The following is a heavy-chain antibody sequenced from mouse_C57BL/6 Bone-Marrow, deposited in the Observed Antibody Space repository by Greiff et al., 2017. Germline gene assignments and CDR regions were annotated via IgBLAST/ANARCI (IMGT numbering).Heavy chain of an antibody. V-gene: IGHV1-39*01. CDR1: GYSFTDYN. CDR2: INPNYGTT. D-gene: IGHD2-5*01. J-gene: IGHJ4*01. CDR3: ARADYSNLDYAMDY. Sequence: EVQLQQSGPELVKPGASVKISCKASGYSFTDYNMNWVKQSNGKSLEWIGVINPNYGTTSYNQKFKGKATLAVDQSSSTAYMQLNSLTSEDSAVYYCARADYSNLDYAMDYWGQGTSVTVSS.